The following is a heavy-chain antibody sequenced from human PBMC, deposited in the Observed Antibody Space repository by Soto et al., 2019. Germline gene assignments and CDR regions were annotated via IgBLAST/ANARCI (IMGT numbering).Heavy chain of an antibody. CDR1: GGSFGGYY. Sequence: QVQLQQWGAGLLKPSETLSLTCAVYGGSFGGYYWSCIRQPPGKGLEWIGEIYHTGSTNYTPSLKSRAAISVDTSKNQLSLKLTSVTAADTAVYYCARGSRGRSSSWSDYWGHGTLVTGSS. V-gene: IGHV4-34*01. D-gene: IGHD6-13*01. CDR2: IYHTGST. J-gene: IGHJ4*01. CDR3: ARGSRGRSSSWSDY.